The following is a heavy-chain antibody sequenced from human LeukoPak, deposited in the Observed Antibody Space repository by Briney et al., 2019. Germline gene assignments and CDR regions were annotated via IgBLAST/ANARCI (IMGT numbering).Heavy chain of an antibody. Sequence: GGSLRLSCAASGFTFSNAWMSWVRQAPGKGLEWVGRIKSKTDGGTTDCAAPVKGRFTISRDDSKNTLYLQMNSLKTEDTAVYYCTTDGHYYDSSGYYSYYFDYWGQGTLVTVSS. CDR2: IKSKTDGGTT. CDR3: TTDGHYYDSSGYYSYYFDY. J-gene: IGHJ4*02. D-gene: IGHD3-22*01. CDR1: GFTFSNAW. V-gene: IGHV3-15*01.